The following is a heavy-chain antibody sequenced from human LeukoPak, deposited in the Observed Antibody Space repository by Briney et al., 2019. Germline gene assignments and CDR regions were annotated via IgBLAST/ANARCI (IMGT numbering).Heavy chain of an antibody. CDR3: ARAGYYYDSSGFYYFDY. V-gene: IGHV3-33*01. J-gene: IGHJ4*02. Sequence: GGSLRLSCAASGLTFSSYGMHWVRQAPGKGLEWVAVIWYDGSNKYYADSVKGRFTISRDNSKNTLYLQMNSLRAEDTAVYYCARAGYYYDSSGFYYFDYWGQGTLVTVSS. D-gene: IGHD3-22*01. CDR1: GLTFSSYG. CDR2: IWYDGSNK.